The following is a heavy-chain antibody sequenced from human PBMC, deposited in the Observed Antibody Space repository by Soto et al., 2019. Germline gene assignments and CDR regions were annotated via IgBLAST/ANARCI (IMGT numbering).Heavy chain of an antibody. D-gene: IGHD6-19*01. CDR1: GYSFTSYW. CDR2: IYPGDSDT. CDR3: ARLEYSSGWTSDYYYYGMDV. J-gene: IGHJ6*02. V-gene: IGHV5-51*01. Sequence: GESLKISCKGSGYSFTSYWIGWVRQMPGKGLECMGIIYPGDSDTRYSPSFQGQVTISADKSISTAYLQWSSLKASDTAMYYCARLEYSSGWTSDYYYYGMDVWGQGTTVTVSS.